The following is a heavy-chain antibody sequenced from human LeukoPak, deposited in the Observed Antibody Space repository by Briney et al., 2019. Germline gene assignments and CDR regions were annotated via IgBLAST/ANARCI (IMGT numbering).Heavy chain of an antibody. CDR1: GFTFSSYG. Sequence: GGSLRLSCAASGFTFSSYGMHWVRQAPGKGLEWVAFIRYDGSDKYYADSVKGRFIISRDNSKNTLYLQMNSLRGEDTAVYYCARWGRYAGYYYYMDVWGKGTTVTVSS. CDR2: IRYDGSDK. J-gene: IGHJ6*03. CDR3: ARWGRYAGYYYYMDV. D-gene: IGHD3-16*01. V-gene: IGHV3-30*02.